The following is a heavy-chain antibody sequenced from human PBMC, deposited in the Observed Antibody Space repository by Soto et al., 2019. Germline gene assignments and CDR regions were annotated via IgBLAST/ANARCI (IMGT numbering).Heavy chain of an antibody. Sequence: SGPTLVNPTQTLTLTCTFSGFSLSTSGMCVSWIRQPPGKALEWLARIDWDDDKYYSTSLKTRLTVSKDTSKNQVVLTMTNMDPVDTATYYCARLNTVRHYYYGMDVWGQGTTVTVSS. CDR1: GFSLSTSGMC. J-gene: IGHJ6*02. V-gene: IGHV2-70*11. CDR3: ARLNTVRHYYYGMDV. D-gene: IGHD2-2*02. CDR2: IDWDDDK.